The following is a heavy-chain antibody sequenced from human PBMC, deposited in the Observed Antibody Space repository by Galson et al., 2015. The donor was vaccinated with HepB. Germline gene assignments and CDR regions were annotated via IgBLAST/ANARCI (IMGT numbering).Heavy chain of an antibody. V-gene: IGHV4-59*01. D-gene: IGHD2-2*01. CDR3: ARDLVPAAQLPGY. CDR1: GGSISSYY. CDR2: IYYSGST. Sequence: ETLSLTCTVSGGSISSYYWSWIRQPPGKGLEWIGYIYYSGSTNYNPSLKSRVTISVDTSKNQFSLKLSSVTAADTAVYYCARDLVPAAQLPGYWGQGTLVTVSS. J-gene: IGHJ4*02.